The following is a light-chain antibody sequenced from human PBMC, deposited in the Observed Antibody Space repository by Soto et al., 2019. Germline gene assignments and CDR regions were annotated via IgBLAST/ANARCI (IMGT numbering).Light chain of an antibody. J-gene: IGKJ2*01. CDR3: QQYNDWAYT. CDR2: DAS. Sequence: EIVMTQSPATLSVSPGARATLSCRASQSSSRNLAWYQQKPGQAPRLLIYDASTRATGIPARFSGSGSGTKFTLTISSLQSEDFAVYYCQQYNDWAYTFGQRTKLEIK. CDR1: QSSSRN. V-gene: IGKV3-15*01.